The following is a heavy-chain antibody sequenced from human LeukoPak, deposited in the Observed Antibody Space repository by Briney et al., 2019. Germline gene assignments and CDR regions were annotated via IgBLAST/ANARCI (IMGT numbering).Heavy chain of an antibody. V-gene: IGHV4-34*01. D-gene: IGHD3-3*01. CDR2: INHSGST. J-gene: IGHJ6*03. Sequence: SETLSLTCAVYGGSFSGHYWSWIRQPPGKGLEWIGEINHSGSTNYNPSLKSRVTISVDTSKNQFSLKLSSVTAADTAVYYCARGVGPHYDFWSGYYYYYYYYMDVWGKGTTVTVSS. CDR1: GGSFSGHY. CDR3: ARGVGPHYDFWSGYYYYYYYYMDV.